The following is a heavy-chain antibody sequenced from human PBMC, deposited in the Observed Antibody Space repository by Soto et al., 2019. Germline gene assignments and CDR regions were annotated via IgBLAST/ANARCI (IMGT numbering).Heavy chain of an antibody. V-gene: IGHV3-30-3*01. D-gene: IGHD6-6*01. Sequence: GGSLRLSCAASGFTFSSYAMHWVRQAPGKGLEWVAVISYDGSNKYYADSVKGRFTISRDNSKNTLYLQVNSLRAEDTAVYYCARDLAIAARPVAYYYGMDVWGQGTTVTVSS. CDR2: ISYDGSNK. CDR1: GFTFSSYA. CDR3: ARDLAIAARPVAYYYGMDV. J-gene: IGHJ6*02.